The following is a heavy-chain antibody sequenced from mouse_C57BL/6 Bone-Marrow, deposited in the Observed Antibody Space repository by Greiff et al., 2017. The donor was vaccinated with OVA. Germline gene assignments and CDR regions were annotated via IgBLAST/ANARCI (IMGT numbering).Heavy chain of an antibody. D-gene: IGHD1-1*01. CDR2: IYPGDGDT. Sequence: VQLQQSGPELVKPGASVKISCKASGYAFSSSWMNWVKQRPGKGLAWIGRIYPGDGDTNYNGKFKGKATLTADKSSSTAYMQLSSLTSEDSAVYFCARESNYYGSTLREYFDVWGTGTTVTVSS. J-gene: IGHJ1*03. CDR3: ARESNYYGSTLREYFDV. V-gene: IGHV1-82*01. CDR1: GYAFSSSW.